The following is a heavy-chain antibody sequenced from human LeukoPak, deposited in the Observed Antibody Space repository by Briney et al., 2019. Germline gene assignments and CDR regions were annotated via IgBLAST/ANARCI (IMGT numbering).Heavy chain of an antibody. CDR1: GYIFTSYG. J-gene: IGHJ5*02. Sequence: ASVKVSCKAYGYIFTSYGISWVRQAPGQGLEWMGWISAYNGNTNYAQKLQGRVTMTTDTSTSTAYMELRSLRSDDTAVYYCARTSYDSSGYSSWFDPWGQGTLVTVSS. CDR3: ARTSYDSSGYSSWFDP. V-gene: IGHV1-18*01. CDR2: ISAYNGNT. D-gene: IGHD3-22*01.